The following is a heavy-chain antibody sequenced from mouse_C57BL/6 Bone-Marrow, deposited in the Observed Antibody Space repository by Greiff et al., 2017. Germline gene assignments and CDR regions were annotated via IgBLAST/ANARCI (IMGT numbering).Heavy chain of an antibody. Sequence: DVMLVESGEGLVKPGGSLKLSCAASGFTFSSYAMSWVRQTPEKRLEWVAYISSGGDYIYYADTVKGRFTISRDNARNTLYLQMSSLKSEDTAMYYCTRDQGGYSYYFDYWGQGTTLTVSS. CDR1: GFTFSSYA. J-gene: IGHJ2*01. CDR2: ISSGGDYI. CDR3: TRDQGGYSYYFDY. V-gene: IGHV5-9-1*02. D-gene: IGHD2-3*01.